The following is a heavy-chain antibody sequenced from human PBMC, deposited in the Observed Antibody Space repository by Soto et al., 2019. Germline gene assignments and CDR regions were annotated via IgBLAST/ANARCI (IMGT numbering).Heavy chain of an antibody. D-gene: IGHD2-15*01. CDR3: ARGYCSGGSCYELDP. CDR2: IYSSGAT. CDR1: GGSIRSYY. J-gene: IGHJ5*02. V-gene: IGHV4-4*07. Sequence: SETLSVTCTVSGGSIRSYYWSWIRQPAGKGLEWLGRIYSSGATNYNPSLKSRVTMSVDTSQNHFSLKLTSVTAADTAVYYCARGYCSGGSCYELDPWGQGILVTVSS.